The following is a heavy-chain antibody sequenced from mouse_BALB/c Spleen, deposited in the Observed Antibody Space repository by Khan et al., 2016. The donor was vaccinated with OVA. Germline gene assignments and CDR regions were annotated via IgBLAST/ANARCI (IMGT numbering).Heavy chain of an antibody. J-gene: IGHJ2*01. CDR1: GFSLTSYG. D-gene: IGHD1-3*01. CDR2: IWAGGST. Sequence: VQLQESGPGLVAPSQSLSITCTVSGFSLTSYGVHWVRQPPGKGLEWLGVIWAGGSTNYNSALMSRLSISKDTSKSHVFLKMNRLQTDDTAMYYCDRRGDIWGQGTTLTVSS. V-gene: IGHV2-9*02. CDR3: DRRGDI.